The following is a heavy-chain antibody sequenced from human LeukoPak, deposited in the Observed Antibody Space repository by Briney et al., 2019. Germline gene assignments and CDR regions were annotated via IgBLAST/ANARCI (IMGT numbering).Heavy chain of an antibody. J-gene: IGHJ4*02. CDR1: GFTFSSSA. CDR2: ISYDGSNK. D-gene: IGHD4-23*01. V-gene: IGHV3-30*04. CDR3: ASPHAVTVARGGGFDY. Sequence: GGSLRLSCAASGFTFSSSAMHWVRQAPGKGLDWVAVISYDGSNKYYEDSVKGRFTISRDNSKNTLYLQMNSLRAEDTAVYCCASPHAVTVARGGGFDYWGQGTMVSVSS.